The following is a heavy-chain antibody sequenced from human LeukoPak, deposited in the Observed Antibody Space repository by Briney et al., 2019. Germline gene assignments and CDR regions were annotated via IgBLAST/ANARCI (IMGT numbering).Heavy chain of an antibody. D-gene: IGHD3-22*01. CDR2: IWYDGSNK. J-gene: IGHJ4*02. V-gene: IGHV3-33*01. CDR1: GFTFSNYG. Sequence: GGSRRLSCAASGFTFSNYGMHWVRQAPGKGLEWVAVIWYDGSNKYYADSVKGRFIISRDNSKNTLYLQMNSLRAEDTAVYYCARELNYYDSSGYFDYWGQGTLVTVSS. CDR3: ARELNYYDSSGYFDY.